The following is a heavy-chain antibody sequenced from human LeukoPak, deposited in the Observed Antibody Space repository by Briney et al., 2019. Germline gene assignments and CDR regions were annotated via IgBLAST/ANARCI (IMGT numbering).Heavy chain of an antibody. V-gene: IGHV3-15*01. CDR1: GLTFSNAW. CDR2: IKSKTDGATT. Sequence: PGGSLRLSCAGSGLTFSNAWMTWVRQAPGKGLEWVGHIKSKTDGATTEYTTPVKGRFTISRDDSKNTLYLQMNSLKTEDTALYYCTTKHGFREGIDYWGQGTLVTVSS. D-gene: IGHD6-13*01. J-gene: IGHJ4*02. CDR3: TTKHGFREGIDY.